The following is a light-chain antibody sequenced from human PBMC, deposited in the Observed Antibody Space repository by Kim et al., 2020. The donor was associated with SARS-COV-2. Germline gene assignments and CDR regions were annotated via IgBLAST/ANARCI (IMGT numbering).Light chain of an antibody. CDR2: EVT. J-gene: IGLJ1*01. Sequence: QSALTQPPSASGSPGQSVTISCTGTSSDIGGYKYVSWYQQQPDKAPKLMIYEVTKRPSGVPDRFSGSKSGNTASLTVSGLQAEDEADYYCSSFAGSNNLYVFGTGTKVTVL. CDR3: SSFAGSNNLYV. V-gene: IGLV2-8*01. CDR1: SSDIGGYKY.